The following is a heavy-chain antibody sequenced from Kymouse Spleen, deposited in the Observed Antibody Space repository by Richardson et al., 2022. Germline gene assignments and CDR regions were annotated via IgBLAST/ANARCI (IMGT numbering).Heavy chain of an antibody. CDR3: ARGDDYSNYLFDY. CDR1: GFTFSSYG. V-gene: IGHV3-33*01. J-gene: IGHJ4*02. Sequence: QVQLVESGGGVVQPGRSLRLSCAASGFTFSSYGMHWVRQAPGKGLEWVAVIWYDGSNKYYADSVKGRFTISRDNSKNTLYLQMNSLRAEDTAVYYCARGDDYSNYLFDYWGQGTLVTVSS. CDR2: IWYDGSNK. D-gene: IGHD4-11,IGHD4-11*01.